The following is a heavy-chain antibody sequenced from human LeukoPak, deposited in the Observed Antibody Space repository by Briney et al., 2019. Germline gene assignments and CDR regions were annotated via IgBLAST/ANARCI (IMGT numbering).Heavy chain of an antibody. CDR2: INPNSGGT. Sequence: ASVKVSCKASGYTFTGYYMHWVRQAPGQGLEWMGWINPNSGGTNYAQKFQGRVTMTRDTSISTAYMELSRLRSDDTAVYYCARGEYSSERVFDYWGQGTLVTVSS. V-gene: IGHV1-2*02. D-gene: IGHD6-6*01. J-gene: IGHJ4*02. CDR1: GYTFTGYY. CDR3: ARGEYSSERVFDY.